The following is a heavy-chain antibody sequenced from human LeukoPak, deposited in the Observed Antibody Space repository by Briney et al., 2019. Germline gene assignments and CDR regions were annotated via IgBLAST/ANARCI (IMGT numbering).Heavy chain of an antibody. Sequence: PGGSLRLSCAASGFTFSDYYMSWIRQAPGKGLEWVSYISSSGSTIYYADCVKGRLTISRDNAKNSLYLQMNSLRAEDTAVYYCTVGSYYYDSSGYYAELNDYWGQGTLVTVSS. J-gene: IGHJ4*02. V-gene: IGHV3-11*04. CDR1: GFTFSDYY. CDR2: ISSSGSTI. CDR3: TVGSYYYDSSGYYAELNDY. D-gene: IGHD3-22*01.